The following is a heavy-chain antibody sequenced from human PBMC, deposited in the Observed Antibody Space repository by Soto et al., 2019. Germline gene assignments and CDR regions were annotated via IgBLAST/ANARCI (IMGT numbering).Heavy chain of an antibody. CDR2: MYYSGSS. D-gene: IGHD4-4*01. J-gene: IGHJ4*02. V-gene: IGHV4-39*01. Sequence: QLQLQESGPGLVKPSETLSLTCSVSGGSISSRTFWWAWIRQPPGKGLEWIGDMYYSGSSYSSPSLKSRVTLSVDPSKNQLSLKLNSVNAADTAVYYCARHPRDDYNYGGSGIFDYWGQGTLVTVSS. CDR3: ARHPRDDYNYGGSGIFDY. CDR1: GGSISSRTFW.